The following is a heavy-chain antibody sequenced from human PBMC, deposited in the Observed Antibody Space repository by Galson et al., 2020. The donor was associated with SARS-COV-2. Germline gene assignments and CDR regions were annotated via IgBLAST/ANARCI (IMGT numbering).Heavy chain of an antibody. CDR3: AGTETIEYYYGSGTEPLVGY. Sequence: ASVKVSCKASGYTFTSYGISCVRQAPGQRLEWMGWISAYNDNTKNAQKLKGRVTMTTDTSTATAYMELRSLRSDDTAVFYCAGTETIEYYYGSGTEPLVGYWGQGTLVTVSS. J-gene: IGHJ4*02. CDR2: ISAYNDNT. V-gene: IGHV1-18*01. D-gene: IGHD3-10*01. CDR1: GYTFTSYG.